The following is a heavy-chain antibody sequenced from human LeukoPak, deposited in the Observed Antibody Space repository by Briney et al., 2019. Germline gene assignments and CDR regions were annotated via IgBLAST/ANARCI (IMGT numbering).Heavy chain of an antibody. V-gene: IGHV3-30*02. CDR2: IRYDGSNK. CDR3: ASLQTDPTVVNGF. CDR1: GFTFSSYG. D-gene: IGHD4-11*01. Sequence: GGSLRLSCAASGFTFSSYGMHWVRQAPGKGLEWVAFIRYDGSNKYYADSVKGRFTISRDNSKYTLYLQMNSLRAEDTAVYYCASLQTDPTVVNGFWGQGTLVTVSS. J-gene: IGHJ4*02.